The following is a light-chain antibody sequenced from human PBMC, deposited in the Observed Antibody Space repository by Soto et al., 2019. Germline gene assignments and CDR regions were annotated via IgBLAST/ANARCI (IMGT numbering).Light chain of an antibody. CDR2: GAS. V-gene: IGKV3-15*01. Sequence: EIVMTQSPATLSVSPGERATLSCRPSQSVSSNLAWYQQKPAQAPRLLIYGASTRATGIPARFSGSGSGTEFTLTISNLQSEDFAVYYCQQYNNWPITFGQGTRLEIK. CDR1: QSVSSN. CDR3: QQYNNWPIT. J-gene: IGKJ5*01.